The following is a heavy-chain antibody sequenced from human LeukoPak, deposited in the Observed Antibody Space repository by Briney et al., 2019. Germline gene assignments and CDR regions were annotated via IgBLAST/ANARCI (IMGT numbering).Heavy chain of an antibody. CDR2: ISWNSGSI. CDR1: GFTFDDYA. CDR3: AKAGGPDYYYGMDV. D-gene: IGHD3-10*01. V-gene: IGHV3-9*01. J-gene: IGHJ6*02. Sequence: GGSLRLSCAASGFTFDDYAMHWVRQAPGKGLEWVSGISWNSGSIGYADSVKGRFTISRDNAKNSLYLQMNSLRAEDTALYYCAKAGGPDYYYGMDVWGQGTTVTVPS.